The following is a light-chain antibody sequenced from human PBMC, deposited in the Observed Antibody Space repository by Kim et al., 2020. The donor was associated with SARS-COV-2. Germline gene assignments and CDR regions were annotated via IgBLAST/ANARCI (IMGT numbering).Light chain of an antibody. CDR1: QSVSSS. CDR3: QQGSTFVT. J-gene: IGKJ5*01. CDR2: AAS. V-gene: IGKV3-11*01. Sequence: DIVLTQSPGTLSLSPGERATLSCRASQSVSSSLAWYQQKPGQAPRLLIYAASSRATGIPARFSGSGYGTDFTLTISSLEPEDFAVYYCQQGSTFVTFGQGTRLEIK.